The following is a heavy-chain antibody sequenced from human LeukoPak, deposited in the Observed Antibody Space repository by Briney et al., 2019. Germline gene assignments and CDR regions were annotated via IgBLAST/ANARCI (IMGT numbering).Heavy chain of an antibody. CDR1: GGTFSSYA. V-gene: IGHV1-69*05. Sequence: PAASVKVSCKASGGTFSSYAISWVRQAPGQGLEWMGGIIPIFGTANYAQKFQGRVTITTDESTSTAYMELSSLRSEDTAVYYCARGQPGVAAAGNLDYWGQGTLVTVSS. CDR2: IIPIFGTA. D-gene: IGHD6-13*01. CDR3: ARGQPGVAAAGNLDY. J-gene: IGHJ4*02.